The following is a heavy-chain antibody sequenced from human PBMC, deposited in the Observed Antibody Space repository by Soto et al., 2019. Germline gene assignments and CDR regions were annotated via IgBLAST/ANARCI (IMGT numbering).Heavy chain of an antibody. CDR2: IYPGDSDT. V-gene: IGHV5-51*01. CDR3: ARTGYYYYYGMDV. Sequence: GESLKISCKSSGYNFTTYWIAWVRQMPGKGLEWMGIIYPGDSDTRYKPPFQGQVTISADKSISTAYLQWSSLKASDTAMYYCARTGYYYYYGMDVWGQGTTVTVSS. CDR1: GYNFTTYW. J-gene: IGHJ6*02.